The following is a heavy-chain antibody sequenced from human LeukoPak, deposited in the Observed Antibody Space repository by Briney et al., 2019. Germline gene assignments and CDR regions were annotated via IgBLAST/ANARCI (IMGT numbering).Heavy chain of an antibody. CDR1: GFTFSSYE. Sequence: PGGSLRLSCAASGFTFSSYEMNWVRQAPGKGLEWVSYISRSGTTTYYPDSMKGRFTISRDNARNSLYLQMNSLRAEDTAVYYCARYNAYDNDYWGQGTLVTVS. V-gene: IGHV3-48*03. D-gene: IGHD5-12*01. CDR2: ISRSGTTT. CDR3: ARYNAYDNDY. J-gene: IGHJ4*02.